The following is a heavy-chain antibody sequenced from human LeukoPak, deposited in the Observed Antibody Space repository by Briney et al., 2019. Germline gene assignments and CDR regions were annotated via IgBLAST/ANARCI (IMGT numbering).Heavy chain of an antibody. CDR2: ISGSGGST. Sequence: ASVKVSCKASGFTFNSYGMSWVRQAPGKGLEWVSAISGSGGSTYYADSVKGRFTISRDNSKNSLYLQMNSLRAEDTAVYYCAELGITMIGGVWGKGTTVTISS. CDR3: AELGITMIGGV. V-gene: IGHV3-23*01. J-gene: IGHJ6*04. D-gene: IGHD3-10*02. CDR1: GFTFNSYG.